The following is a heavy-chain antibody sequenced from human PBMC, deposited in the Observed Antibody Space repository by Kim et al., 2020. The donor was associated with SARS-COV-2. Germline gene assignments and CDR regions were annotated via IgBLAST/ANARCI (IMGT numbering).Heavy chain of an antibody. J-gene: IGHJ4*02. D-gene: IGHD3-3*01. Sequence: GGSLRLSCAASGFTFSSYAMHWVRQAPGKGLEWVAVISYDGSNKYYADSVKGRFTISRDNSKNTLYLQMNSLRAEDTAVYYCARVFGGYYDFWSGYYFDYWGQGTLVTVSS. CDR3: ARVFGGYYDFWSGYYFDY. CDR2: ISYDGSNK. V-gene: IGHV3-30-3*01. CDR1: GFTFSSYA.